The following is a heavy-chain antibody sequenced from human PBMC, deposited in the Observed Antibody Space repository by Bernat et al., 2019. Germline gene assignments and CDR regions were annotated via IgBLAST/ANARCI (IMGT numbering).Heavy chain of an antibody. J-gene: IGHJ4*02. CDR2: ISGYNGDT. CDR3: ARDPSNTSGWYAYFDS. V-gene: IGHV1-18*01. Sequence: QVQLVQSGTEVKKPGASVRVSCKTSGYTFTHHGIGWVRQAPGQGLEWLGWISGYNGDTMYAQRLQGRVTMTTYTPTNTAYLELTSLRPDDTAVYYCARDPSNTSGWYAYFDSWGQGTLVTVSS. D-gene: IGHD6-19*01. CDR1: GYTFTHHG.